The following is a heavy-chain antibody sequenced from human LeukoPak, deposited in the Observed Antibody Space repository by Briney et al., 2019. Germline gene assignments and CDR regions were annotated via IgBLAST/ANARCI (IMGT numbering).Heavy chain of an antibody. J-gene: IGHJ4*02. Sequence: GGSLRLSCAASGFTFSSYSMNWVRQAPGKGLEWVSSISSSSSSYIYYADSVKGRFTISRDNAKNSLYLQMNSLRAEDTAVYYCAREAGDYYGSGFDYWGQGTLVTVSS. V-gene: IGHV3-21*01. D-gene: IGHD3-10*01. CDR2: ISSSSSSYI. CDR1: GFTFSSYS. CDR3: AREAGDYYGSGFDY.